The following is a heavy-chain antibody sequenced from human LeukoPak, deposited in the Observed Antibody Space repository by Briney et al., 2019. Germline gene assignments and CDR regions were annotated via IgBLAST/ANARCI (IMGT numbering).Heavy chain of an antibody. Sequence: ASVTVSCKASGYTFTDYYIHWVRPAPGQGLEWMGRINPNSGDTNYAHELQGRATNTRDTPISTAYMEARSWRADDTAVYYLPRNGCCSGGGCYGWFAPWGRGTLVTVSS. CDR1: GYTFTDYY. CDR2: INPNSGDT. V-gene: IGHV1-2*06. J-gene: IGHJ5*02. CDR3: PRNGCCSGGGCYGWFAP. D-gene: IGHD2-15*01.